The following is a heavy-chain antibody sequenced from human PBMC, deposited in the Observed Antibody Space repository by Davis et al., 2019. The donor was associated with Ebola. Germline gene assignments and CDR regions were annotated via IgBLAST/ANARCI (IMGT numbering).Heavy chain of an antibody. CDR3: ARDSPDYHDSSGYYWYFDL. D-gene: IGHD3-22*01. CDR2: IHYSGST. V-gene: IGHV4-59*11. CDR1: GGSISSHY. Sequence: SETLSLTCTVSGGSISSHYWSWIRQSPGKGLEWIGYIHYSGSTNYNPSLKSRVTVSLDTSKNQFSLKLSSVTAADTAVYYCARDSPDYHDSSGYYWYFDLWGRGTLVTVSS. J-gene: IGHJ2*01.